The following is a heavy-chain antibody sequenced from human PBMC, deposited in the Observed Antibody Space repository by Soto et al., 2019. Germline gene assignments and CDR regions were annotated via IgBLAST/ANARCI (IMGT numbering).Heavy chain of an antibody. D-gene: IGHD3-22*01. V-gene: IGHV3-64D*06. Sequence: PGGSLRLSCSASGFTFSSYVMHWVRQAPGKGLEFVSAISSDGGRTYYADSVKGRFTVSRDNSKNTLYFQMSSLRTEDTAVYYCVKDGDYYDSSGDYYEGYFDSWGQGTLVTVSS. J-gene: IGHJ4*02. CDR3: VKDGDYYDSSGDYYEGYFDS. CDR2: ISSDGGRT. CDR1: GFTFSSYV.